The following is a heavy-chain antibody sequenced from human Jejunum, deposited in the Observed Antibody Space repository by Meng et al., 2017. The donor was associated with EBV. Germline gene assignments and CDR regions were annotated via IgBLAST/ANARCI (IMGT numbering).Heavy chain of an antibody. CDR1: GSTVTDYY. D-gene: IGHD2-15*01. CDR3: AAVPCSDGICYLNWFDP. CDR2: VDPEDGET. J-gene: IGHJ5*02. Sequence: VQVVLSVAEVNKHGASVKISCKVSGSTVTDYYIHWVQQAPGKGLEWMGLVDPEDGETIYAEKFQGRVTITADTSTATAYMELSSLTSEDTAVFYCAAVPCSDGICYLNWFDPWGQGTLVTVSS. V-gene: IGHV1-69-2*01.